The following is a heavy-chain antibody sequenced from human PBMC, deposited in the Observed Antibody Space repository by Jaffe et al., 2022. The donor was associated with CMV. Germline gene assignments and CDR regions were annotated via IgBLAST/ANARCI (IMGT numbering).Heavy chain of an antibody. CDR3: ATALYMLPSSSSGYFDIYYYYGMDV. CDR1: GGTFSSYV. V-gene: IGHV1-69*06. Sequence: QVQLVQSGAEVKKPGSSVRVSCEASGGTFSSYVISWVRQAPGQGLEWVGGIIPLYGRSHHAQKFQGRVTFTADKSTSTFYMELSSLRYEDTAVFFCATALYMLPSSSSGYFDIYYYYGMDVWGQGTTVTVSS. J-gene: IGHJ6*02. D-gene: IGHD6-19*01. CDR2: IIPLYGRS.